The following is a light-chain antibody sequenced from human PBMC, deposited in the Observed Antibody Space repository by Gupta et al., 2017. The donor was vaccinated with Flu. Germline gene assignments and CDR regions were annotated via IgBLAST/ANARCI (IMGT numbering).Light chain of an antibody. V-gene: IGLV2-11*01. CDR3: CSEAGSYTFYV. CDR2: DVS. Sequence: VTSSCTGTSSDVGGYNYVSWFQHHPGKAPKLMIYDVSKRRSGVPDRFSGSKSGNTASLTIAGLQAEDEADYYCCSEAGSYTFYVFGTGTKVTVL. J-gene: IGLJ1*01. CDR1: SSDVGGYNY.